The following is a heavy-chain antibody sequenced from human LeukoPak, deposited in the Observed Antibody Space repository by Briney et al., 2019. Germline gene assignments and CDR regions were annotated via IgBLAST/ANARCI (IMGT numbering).Heavy chain of an antibody. D-gene: IGHD5-12*01. V-gene: IGHV3-23*01. CDR2: ISGGGDIT. CDR3: AKDCVRGYSGYGNDGFDI. Sequence: GGSLRLSCAASGFTFSTYPISWVRQAPGKGLEWVSAISGGGDITYYADSVKGRFTISRDNSKNTLYLQMNSLRAEDTAVYYCAKDCVRGYSGYGNDGFDIWGQGTMVTVSS. CDR1: GFTFSTYP. J-gene: IGHJ3*02.